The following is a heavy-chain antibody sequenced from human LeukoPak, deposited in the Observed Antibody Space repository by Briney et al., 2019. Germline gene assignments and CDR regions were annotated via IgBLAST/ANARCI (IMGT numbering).Heavy chain of an antibody. CDR3: ARDYYVSGTHHRYFDL. CDR2: IYGGGDT. Sequence: PGGFLRLSCAASGFSVSANYMSWVRQAPGKGLEWVSVIYGGGDTYYAASVKCRFTISRDNSKNTLFLQMHSLRAEDTAVYYCARDYYVSGTHHRYFDLWGRGTLVTVSS. CDR1: GFSVSANY. D-gene: IGHD3-10*01. V-gene: IGHV3-53*01. J-gene: IGHJ2*01.